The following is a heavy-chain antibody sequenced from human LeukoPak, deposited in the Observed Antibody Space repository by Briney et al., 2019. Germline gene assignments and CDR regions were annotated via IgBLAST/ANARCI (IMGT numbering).Heavy chain of an antibody. Sequence: ASVKVSCKASGHTFTSYDINWVRQATGQGLEWMGWMNPNSGNTGYAQKFQGRVTMTRNTSISTAYMELSSLRSEDTAVYYCARGLNAYSSSWPDAFDIWGQGTMVTVSS. D-gene: IGHD6-13*01. CDR2: MNPNSGNT. V-gene: IGHV1-8*01. CDR1: GHTFTSYD. J-gene: IGHJ3*02. CDR3: ARGLNAYSSSWPDAFDI.